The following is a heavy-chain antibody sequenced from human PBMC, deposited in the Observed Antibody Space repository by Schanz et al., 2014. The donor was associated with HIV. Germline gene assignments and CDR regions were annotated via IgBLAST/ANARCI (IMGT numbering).Heavy chain of an antibody. V-gene: IGHV3-7*01. D-gene: IGHD5-18*01. CDR3: AKSNGGDTAVVQYYFDY. Sequence: VQLVESGGGVVQPGRSLRLSCAASGFTFSTSGMHWVRQVPARGLEWVANIKEDGIEKYYVDSVKGRFTISRDNAKNSLYLNMYSLRAEDTAVYFCAKSNGGDTAVVQYYFDYWGQGTLVSVSS. CDR1: GFTFSTSG. CDR2: IKEDGIEK. J-gene: IGHJ4*02.